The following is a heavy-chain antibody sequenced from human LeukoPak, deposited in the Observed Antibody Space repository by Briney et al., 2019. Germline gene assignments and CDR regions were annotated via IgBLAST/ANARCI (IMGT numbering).Heavy chain of an antibody. Sequence: PGGSLRLSCAASGFTASSNYMSWVRQAPGKGLEWVSVIYSGGSTYYADSVKGRFTISGDNAKNSLYLQMNSLRAEDTAVYYCAREYESTIFGVVHYYYYMDVWGKGTTVTVSS. J-gene: IGHJ6*03. V-gene: IGHV3-66*01. CDR1: GFTASSNY. CDR2: IYSGGST. CDR3: AREYESTIFGVVHYYYYMDV. D-gene: IGHD3-3*01.